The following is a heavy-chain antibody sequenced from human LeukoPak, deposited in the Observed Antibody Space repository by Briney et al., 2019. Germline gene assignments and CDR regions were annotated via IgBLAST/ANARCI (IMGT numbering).Heavy chain of an antibody. J-gene: IGHJ2*01. V-gene: IGHV1-24*01. CDR3: ATDPYYDSSGYAWYFDL. CDR2: FDPEDGET. Sequence: VRVXCKXSXYTLTEXSMHRVRQAPGKGLEWMGGFDPEDGETIYAQKFQGRVTMTEDTSTDTAYMELSSLRSEDTAVYYCATDPYYDSSGYAWYFDLWGRGTLVTVSS. CDR1: XYTLTEXS. D-gene: IGHD3-22*01.